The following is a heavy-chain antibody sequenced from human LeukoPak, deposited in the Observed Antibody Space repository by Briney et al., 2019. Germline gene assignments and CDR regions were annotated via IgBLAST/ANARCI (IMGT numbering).Heavy chain of an antibody. CDR3: ARGPRIGESQSLVYFDY. J-gene: IGHJ4*02. V-gene: IGHV1-2*06. CDR2: INPNSGGT. CDR1: GYTFTGYY. Sequence: ASVKVSCKASGYTFTGYYMHWVRQAPGQGLEWMGRINPNSGGTNYAQKFQGRVTMTRDTSISPAYMELSRLRSDDTAVYYCARGPRIGESQSLVYFDYWGQGTLVTVSS. D-gene: IGHD3-10*01.